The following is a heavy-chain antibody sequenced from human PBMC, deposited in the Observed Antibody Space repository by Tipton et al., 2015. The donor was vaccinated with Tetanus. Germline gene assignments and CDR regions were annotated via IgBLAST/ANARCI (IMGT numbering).Heavy chain of an antibody. V-gene: IGHV4-31*03. Sequence: TLSLTCTVAGGSISRSGYYWSWIRQHPGKGLEWIGDIYYSGSTYYNPSLKSRVTISVDTAKNQFSLKLNSVTAAATPVYYCARGEGGGARGWISFDSWGQGS. D-gene: IGHD1-26*01. CDR3: ARGEGGGARGWISFDS. CDR2: IYYSGST. J-gene: IGHJ4*02. CDR1: GGSISRSGYY.